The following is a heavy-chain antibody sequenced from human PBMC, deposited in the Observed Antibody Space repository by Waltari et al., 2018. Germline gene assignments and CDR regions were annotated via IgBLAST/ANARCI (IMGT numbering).Heavy chain of an antibody. V-gene: IGHV6-1*01. CDR1: GDSVSSNSAA. Sequence: QVQLQQSGPGLVKPSQTLSLTCAISGDSVSSNSAAWNWIRQSPSRGLEWLGRTYYSANGYNDYEVSVKSRITINPDTSKNQFSLQLNSVTPEDTAVYYCARAEDIVVVVAAHAFDIWGQGTMVTVSS. CDR2: TYYSANGYN. D-gene: IGHD2-15*01. J-gene: IGHJ3*02. CDR3: ARAEDIVVVVAAHAFDI.